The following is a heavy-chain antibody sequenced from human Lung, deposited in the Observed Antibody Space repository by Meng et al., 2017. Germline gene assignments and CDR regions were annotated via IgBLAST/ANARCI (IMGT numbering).Heavy chain of an antibody. CDR1: GFTFSSDA. CDR2: ISYDGSNK. D-gene: IGHD3-9*01. J-gene: IGHJ4*02. Sequence: VQVGDAGGGVVQPGRPRRLSCAASGFTFSSDAMHWVRQAPGKGLEWVAVISYDGSNKSYADSVKGRFTISRDNSKNTLYLQMNSLRAEDTAVYYCARDPHYDILTGADYWGQGTLVTVSS. CDR3: ARDPHYDILTGADY. V-gene: IGHV3-30*01.